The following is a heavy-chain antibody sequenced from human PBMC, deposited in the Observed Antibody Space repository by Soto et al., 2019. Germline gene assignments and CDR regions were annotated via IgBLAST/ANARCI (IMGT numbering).Heavy chain of an antibody. CDR3: ARVADYGDYAAY. J-gene: IGHJ4*02. CDR2: MSSSSSYV. V-gene: IGHV3-21*01. D-gene: IGHD4-17*01. CDR1: GFTFNTYT. Sequence: GGSLRLSCAASGFTFNTYTLSWVRQAPGKGLEWVSAMSSSSSYVYYADSVKGRFTISRDNAKSSLYLQMNSLRAEDTAVYYCARVADYGDYAAYWGQGTLVTVSS.